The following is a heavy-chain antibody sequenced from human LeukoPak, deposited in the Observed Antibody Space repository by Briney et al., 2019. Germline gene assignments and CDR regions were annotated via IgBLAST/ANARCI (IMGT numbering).Heavy chain of an antibody. Sequence: SETLSLTCTVSGGSISSSSYYWGWIRQPPGKGPEWVGYFYYNGNTYYNPSLKSRVTISADTSKNQFSLKLTSVTAADTAVYYCARRLAGAHFDYWGQGILVTVSS. CDR3: ARRLAGAHFDY. CDR2: FYYNGNT. J-gene: IGHJ4*02. CDR1: GGSISSSSYY. V-gene: IGHV4-61*05. D-gene: IGHD1-26*01.